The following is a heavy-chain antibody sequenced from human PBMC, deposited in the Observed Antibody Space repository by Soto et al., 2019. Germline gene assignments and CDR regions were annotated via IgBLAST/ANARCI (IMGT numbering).Heavy chain of an antibody. J-gene: IGHJ6*02. Sequence: QVQLQESGPGLVKPSETLSLTCTVSGGSVSSGSYYWSWIRQPPGKGLEWIGYIYYSGSTNYNPSLKSRVTLSVDTSKDQYSLKLSSVTAAGTAVYYCARDKYDILTGYYNDYYYYGMDVWGQGTTVTVSS. D-gene: IGHD3-9*01. CDR3: ARDKYDILTGYYNDYYYYGMDV. CDR1: GGSVSSGSYY. V-gene: IGHV4-61*01. CDR2: IYYSGST.